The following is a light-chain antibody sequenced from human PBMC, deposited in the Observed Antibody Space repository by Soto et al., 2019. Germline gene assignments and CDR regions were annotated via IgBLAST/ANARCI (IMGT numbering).Light chain of an antibody. Sequence: EIVLTQSPATLSLSPGERATLSCRASQSVSSYLAWYQQKPGQAPRLLIYDASNRATGIPARFSGSGSGTDFTLTIDNLEPDDSGVYCCQQRSHWPPVTFGQGTRLEIK. CDR3: QQRSHWPPVT. CDR2: DAS. CDR1: QSVSSY. V-gene: IGKV3-11*01. J-gene: IGKJ2*01.